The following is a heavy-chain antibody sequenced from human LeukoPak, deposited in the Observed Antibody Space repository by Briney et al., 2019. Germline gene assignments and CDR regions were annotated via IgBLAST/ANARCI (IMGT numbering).Heavy chain of an antibody. Sequence: PGGSLRLSCAASGFTFSNYAMNWVRQAPGKGLEWVSGTSGSGGSTYYADSVKGRFTISRDNSKSTLYLQMNSLRAEDTAVYYCAKDPSEHSYYYDSSGYYRPWGQGTLVTVSS. CDR2: TSGSGGST. D-gene: IGHD3-22*01. V-gene: IGHV3-23*01. J-gene: IGHJ5*02. CDR1: GFTFSNYA. CDR3: AKDPSEHSYYYDSSGYYRP.